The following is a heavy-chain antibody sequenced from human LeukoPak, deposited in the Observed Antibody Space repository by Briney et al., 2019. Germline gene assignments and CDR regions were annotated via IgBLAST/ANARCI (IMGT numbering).Heavy chain of an antibody. V-gene: IGHV3-9*01. CDR3: AKDTPSGYYYGSGRLRIYYYYMDV. Sequence: PGRSLRLSCAASDFTFADYAMHWVRQAPGKGLEWVSSISWNSGYIAYADYVKGRFTISRDNAKNSLYLQMNSLRAEDTALYYCAKDTPSGYYYGSGRLRIYYYYMDVWGKGTTVTISS. CDR2: ISWNSGYI. J-gene: IGHJ6*03. D-gene: IGHD3-10*01. CDR1: DFTFADYA.